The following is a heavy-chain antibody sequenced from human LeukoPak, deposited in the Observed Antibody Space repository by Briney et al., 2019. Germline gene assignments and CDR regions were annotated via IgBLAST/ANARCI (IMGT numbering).Heavy chain of an antibody. J-gene: IGHJ5*02. V-gene: IGHV3-23*01. D-gene: IGHD4-23*01. CDR1: GFGFSVLT. CDR3: AKDRVDYGGWFDP. Sequence: GGSLRLSCAASGFGFSVLTMNWVRQAPGKGLEWVSAISGSGGSTYYADSVKGRFTISRDNSKNTLYLQMNSLRAEDTAVYYCAKDRVDYGGWFDPWGQGTLVTVSS. CDR2: ISGSGGST.